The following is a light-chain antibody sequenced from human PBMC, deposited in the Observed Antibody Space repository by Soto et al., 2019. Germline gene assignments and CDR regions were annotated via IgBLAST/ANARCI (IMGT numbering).Light chain of an antibody. J-gene: IGKJ1*01. CDR2: DAS. CDR3: QQRSNWPWT. CDR1: QSVSSY. V-gene: IGKV3-11*01. Sequence: EIVLTQSPATLSLSPGERATLSCRASQSVSSYLAWYQQKPGQAPRLLIYDASNRATGIPARFSGSGSGTDFTLPISSLEPEDLAFYSCQQRSNWPWTFGKGTKV.